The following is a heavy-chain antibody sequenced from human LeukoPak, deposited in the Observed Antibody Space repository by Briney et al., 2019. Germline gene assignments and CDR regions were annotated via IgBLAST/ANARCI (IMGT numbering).Heavy chain of an antibody. V-gene: IGHV3-21*01. J-gene: IGHJ4*02. CDR1: GFTVSSYT. D-gene: IGHD3-22*01. CDR2: ISSSSYI. CDR3: AKGGSYYDSRLDY. Sequence: QAGGSLRLSCAASGFTVSSYTMNWVRQAPGKGLEWVLSISSSSYIYYADSVKGRFTISRDNAKNSLFLQMNSLRAEDTAVYYCAKGGSYYDSRLDYWGQGTLVTVSS.